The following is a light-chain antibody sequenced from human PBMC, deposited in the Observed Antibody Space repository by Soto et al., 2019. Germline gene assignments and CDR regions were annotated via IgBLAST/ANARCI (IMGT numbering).Light chain of an antibody. CDR2: EVS. J-gene: IGLJ1*01. V-gene: IGLV2-14*01. CDR1: SNGGVGYNY. CDR3: VSFAGGTYG. Sequence: QSPLTQPASVSGSPGQSITISCTGSSNGGVGYNYVSWYQQHPGQSPKLIIYEVSDRTSGVSPRFSGSKSGNTASLTISGLQAEDEADYYCVSFAGGTYGFATGTQVALL.